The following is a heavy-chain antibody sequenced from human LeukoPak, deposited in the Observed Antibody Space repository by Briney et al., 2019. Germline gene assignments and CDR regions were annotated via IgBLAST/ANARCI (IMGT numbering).Heavy chain of an antibody. CDR1: GGSFSGYY. V-gene: IGHV4-59*01. CDR3: ARSRIAAAGTEDY. CDR2: IYYSGST. Sequence: TSETLSLTCAVYGGSFSGYYRSWIRQPPGKGLEWIGYIYYSGSTNYNPSLKSRVTISVDTSKNQFSLKLSSVTAADTAVYNCARSRIAAAGTEDYWGQGTLVTVSS. J-gene: IGHJ4*02. D-gene: IGHD6-13*01.